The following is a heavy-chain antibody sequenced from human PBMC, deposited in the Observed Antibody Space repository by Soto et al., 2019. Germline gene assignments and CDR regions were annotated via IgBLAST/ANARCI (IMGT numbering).Heavy chain of an antibody. D-gene: IGHD1-1*01. J-gene: IGHJ4*02. CDR1: GFTFSSYA. CDR2: ISGSCGST. V-gene: IGHV3-23*01. Sequence: EVQLLESGGGLVQPGGSLRLSCAASGFTFSSYAMSWVRQAPGKGLEWVSAISGSCGSTYYADSVKGRFTISSDNSTNTLYLLMNSMTGEDTALSNCAKHPQLTNYLPYYFDYWGQGALVTVSS. CDR3: AKHPQLTNYLPYYFDY.